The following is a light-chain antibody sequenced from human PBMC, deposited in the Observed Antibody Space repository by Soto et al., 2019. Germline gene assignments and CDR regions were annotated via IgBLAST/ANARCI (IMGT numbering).Light chain of an antibody. CDR2: AAS. V-gene: IGKV1-27*01. Sequence: DIQMTQSSTSLSASVGDRVTITCRASQGIRNYVAWYQQILGKAPKLLIYAASTLQSGVPSRFSGSGSGTDFTLTINGLQPEDVATYSCQKYSSVPVFGPGTKVEIK. J-gene: IGKJ3*01. CDR3: QKYSSVPV. CDR1: QGIRNY.